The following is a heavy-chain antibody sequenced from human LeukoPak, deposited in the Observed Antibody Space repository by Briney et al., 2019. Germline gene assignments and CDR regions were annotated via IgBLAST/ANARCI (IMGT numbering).Heavy chain of an antibody. Sequence: SETLSLTCTVSGGSISIISYDWGWTRQPPGKGREWIGSIYYDGTTHYNPSLRSRLTISVDTSNNQFSLKLRSVTAADTAVYFCARTNYYYDSSGYSNFDYWGQGTLVTVSS. CDR1: GGSISIISYD. V-gene: IGHV4-39*01. CDR3: ARTNYYYDSSGYSNFDY. D-gene: IGHD3-22*01. J-gene: IGHJ4*02. CDR2: IYYDGTT.